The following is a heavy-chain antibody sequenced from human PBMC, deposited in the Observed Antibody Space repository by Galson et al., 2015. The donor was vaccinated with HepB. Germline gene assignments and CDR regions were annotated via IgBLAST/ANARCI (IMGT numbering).Heavy chain of an antibody. Sequence: SLRLSCAVSGFSVDSRAMSWVRQAPGKSLEWLSSISNNAGKTYYAGSVRGRFTISRDESTNSVFLQMDSLRGDDTAVYYCAKDHPSSGWPAFDYWSQGALVIVSS. J-gene: IGHJ4*02. CDR2: ISNNAGKT. D-gene: IGHD6-19*01. V-gene: IGHV3-23*01. CDR3: AKDHPSSGWPAFDY. CDR1: GFSVDSRA.